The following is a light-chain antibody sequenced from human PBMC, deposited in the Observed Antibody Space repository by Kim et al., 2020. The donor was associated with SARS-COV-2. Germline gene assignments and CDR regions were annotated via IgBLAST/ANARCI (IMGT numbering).Light chain of an antibody. CDR3: NSRDSSGNHLGV. V-gene: IGLV3-19*01. Sequence: QTARITCQADSLRSYYASWYQQKPGQAPVLVIYGKNNRPSGIPDRFSGSSSGNTASLTITGAQAEDEADYYCNSRDSSGNHLGVFGGGTQLTVL. CDR1: SLRSYY. CDR2: GKN. J-gene: IGLJ3*02.